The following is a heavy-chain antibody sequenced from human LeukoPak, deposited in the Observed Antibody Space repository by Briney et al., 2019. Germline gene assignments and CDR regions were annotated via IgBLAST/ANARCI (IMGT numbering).Heavy chain of an antibody. V-gene: IGHV4-34*01. Sequence: PSETLSLTFAVYGWSFSGYYWSWIRHPPGKGLEWIGEINHSGSTNYNPSLKSRVTISVDTSKNQFSLKLSSVTAADTAVYYCARRGGSSWYPFDYWGQGTLVTVSS. CDR3: ARRGGSSWYPFDY. D-gene: IGHD6-13*01. CDR2: INHSGST. CDR1: GWSFSGYY. J-gene: IGHJ4*02.